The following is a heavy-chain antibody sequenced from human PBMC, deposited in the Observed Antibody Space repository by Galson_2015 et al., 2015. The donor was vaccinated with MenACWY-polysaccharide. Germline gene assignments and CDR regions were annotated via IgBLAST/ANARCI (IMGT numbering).Heavy chain of an antibody. D-gene: IGHD1-14*01. CDR3: AREATPLYKLTPGLINRLDP. J-gene: IGHJ5*02. CDR1: GYSFSLHG. V-gene: IGHV1-3*04. Sequence: SVKVSCKASGYSFSLHGIHWVRQAPGQRPEWMGYINTGNGKTKYSQKFQGRVTITRDNSASTSSMELTGLRSEDTGVYFCAREATPLYKLTPGLINRLDPWGPGTLVTVSS. CDR2: INTGNGKT.